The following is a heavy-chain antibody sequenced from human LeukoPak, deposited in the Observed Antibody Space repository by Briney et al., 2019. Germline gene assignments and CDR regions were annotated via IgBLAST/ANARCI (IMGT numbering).Heavy chain of an antibody. J-gene: IGHJ4*02. CDR1: GFTFSSYG. CDR3: AKGDYGDYVHYFDY. V-gene: IGHV3-33*06. CDR2: IWYDGSNE. Sequence: PGGSLRLSCAASGFTFSSYGMHWVRQAPGKGLEWVAVIWYDGSNEYYADSVKGRFTISRDNSKNTLYLQMNSLRAEDTAVFYCAKGDYGDYVHYFDYWGQGTLVTVSS. D-gene: IGHD4-17*01.